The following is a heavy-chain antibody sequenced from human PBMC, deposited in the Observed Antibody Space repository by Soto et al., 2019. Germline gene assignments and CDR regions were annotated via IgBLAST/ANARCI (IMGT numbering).Heavy chain of an antibody. CDR3: ARYILSSGYKHFDC. D-gene: IGHD6-19*01. V-gene: IGHV3-30*02. Sequence: QVHLVESGGGVVQPGGSLRLACGASGFLFSNFGMHWVRQAPGKGLEWVAFIRYDGSDKYYVDSVKGRFTISRDNSKNTLSLQMSSLRVEDTAVYYCARYILSSGYKHFDCWGQGTLVTVSS. CDR2: IRYDGSDK. CDR1: GFLFSNFG. J-gene: IGHJ4*02.